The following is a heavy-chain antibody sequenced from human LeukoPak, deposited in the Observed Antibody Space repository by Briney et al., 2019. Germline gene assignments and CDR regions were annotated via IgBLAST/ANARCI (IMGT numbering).Heavy chain of an antibody. J-gene: IGHJ6*02. CDR3: ARGGTMIVVVTHYYYYGMDV. Sequence: GGSLRLSCAASGFTFSSYGMHWVRQAPGKGLEWVAVISYDGSNKYYADSVKGRFTISRDNSKNTLYLQMNSLRAEDTAVYYCARGGTMIVVVTHYYYYGMDVWGQGTTVTVSS. CDR1: GFTFSSYG. CDR2: ISYDGSNK. V-gene: IGHV3-30*03. D-gene: IGHD3-22*01.